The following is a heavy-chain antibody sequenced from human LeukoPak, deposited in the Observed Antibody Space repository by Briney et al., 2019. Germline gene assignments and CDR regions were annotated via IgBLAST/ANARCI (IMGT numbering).Heavy chain of an antibody. J-gene: IGHJ4*02. CDR1: GFIFSTND. CDR2: FSVRGGRP. Sequence: GGSLRLSCAASGFIFSTNDMSWVRQAPGKGLKWVSVFSVRGGRPYYADSVKGRFTISRDNSKNTLYLQMNSLRAEDTAVYYCAKGGWLEIWGQGALVTVSS. V-gene: IGHV3-23*01. D-gene: IGHD5-12*01. CDR3: AKGGWLEI.